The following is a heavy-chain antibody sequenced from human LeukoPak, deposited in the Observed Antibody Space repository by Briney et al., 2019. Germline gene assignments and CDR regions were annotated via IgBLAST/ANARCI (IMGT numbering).Heavy chain of an antibody. CDR3: ARHCDPRVDAFDI. Sequence: GGSLRLSCAASGFTVSSNYMSWVRQAPGKGLEWVSVIYSGGSTYYADSVKGRFTISRDNSKNTLYLQMNSLRAEDTAVYYCARHCDPRVDAFDIWGQGTMVTVSS. CDR2: IYSGGST. CDR1: GFTVSSNY. V-gene: IGHV3-66*04. J-gene: IGHJ3*02.